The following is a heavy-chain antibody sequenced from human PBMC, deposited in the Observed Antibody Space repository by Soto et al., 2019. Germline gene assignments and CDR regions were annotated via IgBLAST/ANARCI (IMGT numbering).Heavy chain of an antibody. Sequence: SETLSLTCTVSGGSISSYYWSWIRQPPGKGLEWIGYIYYSGSTNYNPSLKSRVTISVDTSKNQFSLKLSSVTAADTAVFYCARNHYAYGDYLLYYGMDVWGQGTTVTVSS. CDR1: GGSISSYY. CDR3: ARNHYAYGDYLLYYGMDV. V-gene: IGHV4-59*08. D-gene: IGHD4-17*01. J-gene: IGHJ6*02. CDR2: IYYSGST.